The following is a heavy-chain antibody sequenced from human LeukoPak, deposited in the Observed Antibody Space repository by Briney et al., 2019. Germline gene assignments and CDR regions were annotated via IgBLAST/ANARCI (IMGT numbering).Heavy chain of an antibody. D-gene: IGHD3-22*01. Sequence: SETLSLTCAVSGGSLSSGGYSWSWIRQPPGKGLEWIGYIYHSGSTYYNPSLKSRVTISVDRSKNQFSLKLSSVTDADTAVYHCARADIHYYDSSGFFFDYWGQGTLVTVSS. CDR3: ARADIHYYDSSGFFFDY. J-gene: IGHJ4*02. CDR1: GGSLSSGGYS. V-gene: IGHV4-30-2*01. CDR2: IYHSGST.